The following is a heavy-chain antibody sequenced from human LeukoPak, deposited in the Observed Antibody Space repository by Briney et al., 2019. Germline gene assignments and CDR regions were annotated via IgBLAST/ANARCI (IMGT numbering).Heavy chain of an antibody. CDR3: ARDVGATPGYFDY. V-gene: IGHV4-38-2*02. CDR1: GYSISSGYY. D-gene: IGHD1-26*01. CDR2: IYHSGST. J-gene: IGHJ4*02. Sequence: PSETLSLTCTVSGYSISSGYYWGWIRQPPGKGLEWIGSIYHSGSTYYNPSLKSRVTISVDTSKNQFSLKLSSVTAADTAVYYCARDVGATPGYFDYWGQGTLVIVSS.